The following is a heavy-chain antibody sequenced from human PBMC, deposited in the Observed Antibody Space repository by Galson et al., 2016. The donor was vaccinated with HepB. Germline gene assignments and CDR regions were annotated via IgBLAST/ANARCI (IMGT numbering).Heavy chain of an antibody. Sequence: ETLSLTCTVSGGSIINYYWSWIRQPPGKGLEWIGHVYYSGSTNYRSSLKSRLTISVDTSKQQFSLKLSSVTAADTAVYYCVRGPDVMAYEYWGQGTLVTVSS. J-gene: IGHJ4*02. D-gene: IGHD2-8*01. CDR3: VRGPDVMAYEY. V-gene: IGHV4-59*01. CDR1: GGSIINYY. CDR2: VYYSGST.